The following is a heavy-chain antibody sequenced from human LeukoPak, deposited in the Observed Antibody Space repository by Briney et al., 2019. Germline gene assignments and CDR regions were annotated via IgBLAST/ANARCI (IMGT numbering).Heavy chain of an antibody. CDR1: GFTFSSYG. CDR3: TTEGPSGSYSAYAFDI. V-gene: IGHV3-30*02. D-gene: IGHD1-26*01. J-gene: IGHJ3*02. CDR2: IRFDGNNK. Sequence: GGSLRLSCTASGFTFSSYGMHWVRQAPGKGLEWVAFIRFDGNNKYYADSVKGRFTISRDNSKNTLYLQMNSLKTEDTAVYYCTTEGPSGSYSAYAFDIWGQGTMVTVSS.